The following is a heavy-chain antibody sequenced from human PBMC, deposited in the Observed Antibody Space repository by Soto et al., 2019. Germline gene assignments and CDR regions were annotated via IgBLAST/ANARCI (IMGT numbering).Heavy chain of an antibody. CDR3: ARRYSSGGLFDY. Sequence: GGSLRLSCAASGFTFSSYDMSWVRQAPGKGLEWVSAFSGGGGGTYYADSVKGRFTISRDNSKDTLYLQMNSLRAEDTAIYYCARRYSSGGLFDYWGQGTLVTVSS. V-gene: IGHV3-23*01. CDR2: FSGGGGGT. D-gene: IGHD6-19*01. CDR1: GFTFSSYD. J-gene: IGHJ4*02.